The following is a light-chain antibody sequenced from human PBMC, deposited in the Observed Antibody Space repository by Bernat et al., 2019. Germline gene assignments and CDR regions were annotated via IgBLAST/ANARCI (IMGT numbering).Light chain of an antibody. CDR1: NIGSKS. CDR2: DDT. V-gene: IGLV3-21*03. J-gene: IGLJ3*02. Sequence: SYVLTQPPSVPVAPGKTARITCGGHNIGSKSVHWYQQKPGQAPVLVVYDDTARPSGIPERVSGSNSGQTATLTISRVEAGDEADYNCQVWDSSSDHPVFGGGTKLTVL. CDR3: QVWDSSSDHPV.